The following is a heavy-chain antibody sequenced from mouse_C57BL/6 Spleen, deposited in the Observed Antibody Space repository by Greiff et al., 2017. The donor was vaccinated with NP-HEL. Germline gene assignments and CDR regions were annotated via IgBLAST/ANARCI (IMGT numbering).Heavy chain of an antibody. V-gene: IGHV5-4*01. CDR2: ISDGGSYT. Sequence: EVHLVESGGGLVKPGGSLKLSCAASGFTFSSYAMSWVRQTPEKRLEWVATISDGGSYTYYPDNVKGRFTISRDNAKNNLYLQMSHLKSEDTAMYYCAREGVGGSSYCWFAYWGQGTLVTVSA. J-gene: IGHJ3*01. D-gene: IGHD1-1*01. CDR1: GFTFSSYA. CDR3: AREGVGGSSYCWFAY.